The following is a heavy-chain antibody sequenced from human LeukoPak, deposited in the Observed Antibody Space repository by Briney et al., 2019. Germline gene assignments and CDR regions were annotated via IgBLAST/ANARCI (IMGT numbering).Heavy chain of an antibody. CDR1: GGTFSSYA. J-gene: IGHJ3*02. D-gene: IGHD3-3*01. CDR3: ARNGGITIFGVVIYDAFDI. Sequence: GSSVKVSCKASGGTFSSYAISWVRQAPGQGLEWMGGIIPIFGTANYAQKFQGRVTITTDESTSTAYMELSSLRSEDTAVYYCARNGGITIFGVVIYDAFDIWGQGTMVTVSS. V-gene: IGHV1-69*05. CDR2: IIPIFGTA.